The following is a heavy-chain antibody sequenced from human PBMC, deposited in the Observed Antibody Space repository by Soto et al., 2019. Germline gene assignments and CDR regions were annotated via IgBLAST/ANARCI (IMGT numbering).Heavy chain of an antibody. D-gene: IGHD2-2*01. Sequence: PGGSLRLSCAASGFTFSSYWMSWVRQAPGKGLEWVANIKQDGSEKYYVDSVKGRFTISRDNAKNSLYLQMNSLRAEDTVVYYCARDRESYCSSTSCYGLFYWGQGTLVTVS. V-gene: IGHV3-7*03. CDR3: ARDRESYCSSTSCYGLFY. J-gene: IGHJ4*02. CDR2: IKQDGSEK. CDR1: GFTFSSYW.